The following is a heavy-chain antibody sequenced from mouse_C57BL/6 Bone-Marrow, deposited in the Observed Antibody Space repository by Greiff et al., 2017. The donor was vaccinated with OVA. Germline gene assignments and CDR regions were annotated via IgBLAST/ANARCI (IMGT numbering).Heavy chain of an antibody. J-gene: IGHJ4*01. Sequence: QVQLQQPGAELVKPGASVKLSCKASGYTFTSYWMHWVKQRPGQGLEWIGMIHPNSGSTNYNEKFKSKATLTVDKSSSTAYMQLSSLTSEDSAVYYCARNPPIYYYGSSFYAMDYWGQGTSVTVSS. CDR3: ARNPPIYYYGSSFYAMDY. V-gene: IGHV1-64*01. D-gene: IGHD1-1*01. CDR1: GYTFTSYW. CDR2: IHPNSGST.